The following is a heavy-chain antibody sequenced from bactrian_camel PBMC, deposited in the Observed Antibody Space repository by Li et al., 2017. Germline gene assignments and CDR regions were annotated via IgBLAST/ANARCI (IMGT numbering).Heavy chain of an antibody. CDR1: GFTFSDYT. D-gene: IGHD3*01. V-gene: IGHV3S40*01. J-gene: IGHJ6*01. Sequence: EVQLVESGGDLVRPGGSLRLSCAASGFTFSDYTMTWVRQAPGKGLEWVSDINSSGRTTNYADSVKGRFTISRDNAKNTVYLQMTSLKTEDTGVYYVAMNFGYWGHGTQVTVS. CDR3: AMNFGY. CDR2: INSSGRTT.